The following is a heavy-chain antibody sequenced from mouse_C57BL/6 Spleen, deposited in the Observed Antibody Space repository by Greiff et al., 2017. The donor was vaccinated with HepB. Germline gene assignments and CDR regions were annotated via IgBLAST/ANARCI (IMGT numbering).Heavy chain of an antibody. CDR2: IYPGSGST. Sequence: QVQLQQPGAELVKPGASVKMSCKASGYTFTSYWITWVKQRPGQGLEWIGDIYPGSGSTKYNEKFKSKATLTVDTSSRTAYMQLSSLTSEDSAVYYCASSRWPFPMDYWGQGTSVTVSS. CDR3: ASSRWPFPMDY. J-gene: IGHJ4*01. V-gene: IGHV1-55*01. CDR1: GYTFTSYW. D-gene: IGHD2-3*01.